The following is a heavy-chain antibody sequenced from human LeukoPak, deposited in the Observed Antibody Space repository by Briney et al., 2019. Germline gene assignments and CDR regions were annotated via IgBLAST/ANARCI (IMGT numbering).Heavy chain of an antibody. J-gene: IGHJ4*02. CDR2: TYSVGST. CDR1: GGSISSSSYY. D-gene: IGHD1-1*01. CDR3: AIPNTNNWPFDY. Sequence: SETLSLTCTVSGGSISSSSYYWGWIRQPPGKGLEWIGSTYSVGSTYYNPSLKSRVTISVDTSKNQFSLMLSSVTAADTAVYYCAIPNTNNWPFDYWGQGTLVTVSS. V-gene: IGHV4-39*01.